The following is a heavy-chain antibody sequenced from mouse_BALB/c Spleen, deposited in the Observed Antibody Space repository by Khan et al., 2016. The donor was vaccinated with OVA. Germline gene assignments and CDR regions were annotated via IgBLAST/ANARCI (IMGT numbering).Heavy chain of an antibody. D-gene: IGHD2-2*01. J-gene: IGHJ3*01. V-gene: IGHV1-7*01. CDR1: GYTFINYW. CDR3: ARREKYGYDPSWFAY. CDR2: INPSTGYT. Sequence: VXVKQSGAELAKPGASVKMSCKASGYTFINYWILWVKQRPGQGLAWIGYINPSTGYTEYNQNFKDKATLTADKSSSTAYMQLSSLTSEDSAVYYCARREKYGYDPSWFAYWGQGTLVTVSA.